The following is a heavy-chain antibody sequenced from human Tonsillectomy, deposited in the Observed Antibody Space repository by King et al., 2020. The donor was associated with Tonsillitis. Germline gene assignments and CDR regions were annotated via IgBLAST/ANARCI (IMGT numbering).Heavy chain of an antibody. CDR2: ISSSSSYT. CDR3: ARDQYSSSWYYFDY. J-gene: IGHJ4*02. CDR1: GFTFSDYY. V-gene: IGHV3-11*05. Sequence: VQLVQSGGGLVKPGGSLRLSCAASGFTFSDYYMSWIRQAPGKWLEWVSYISSSSSYTNYADSVKGRFTISRDNAKNSLYLQMNSLRAEDTAVYYCARDQYSSSWYYFDYWGQGTLVTVSS. D-gene: IGHD6-13*01.